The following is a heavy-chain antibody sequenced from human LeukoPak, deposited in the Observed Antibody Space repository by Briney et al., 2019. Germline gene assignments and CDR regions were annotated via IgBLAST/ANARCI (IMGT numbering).Heavy chain of an antibody. CDR1: GGSISSYY. V-gene: IGHV4-59*01. Sequence: SETLSLTCTVSGGSISSYYWSWIRQPPGKGLEWIGYIYNSGSTNYNPSLKSRVTISVDMSKNQFSLKLTSVTAADTAVYYCARVWGVIMDAFDIWGQGTMVTVSS. J-gene: IGHJ3*02. CDR3: ARVWGVIMDAFDI. CDR2: IYNSGST. D-gene: IGHD3-10*01.